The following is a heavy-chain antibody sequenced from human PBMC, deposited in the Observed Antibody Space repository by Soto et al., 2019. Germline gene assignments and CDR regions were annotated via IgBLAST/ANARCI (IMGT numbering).Heavy chain of an antibody. CDR2: VFNTGSA. J-gene: IGHJ6*02. V-gene: IGHV4-59*01. D-gene: IGHD3-16*01. Sequence: SETLSLTCSVSGGSISTYYWSWIRQPPGKGLEWIGDVFNTGSANYNPSLKSRVALSVDTSKNQFSLKLRSVTAADTAVYYCARDYRESYYYYGMDVWGQGTTVTVS. CDR1: GGSISTYY. CDR3: ARDYRESYYYYGMDV.